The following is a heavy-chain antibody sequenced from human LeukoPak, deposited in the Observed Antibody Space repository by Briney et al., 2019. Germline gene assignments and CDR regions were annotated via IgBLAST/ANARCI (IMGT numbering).Heavy chain of an antibody. CDR1: GGSISSYY. V-gene: IGHV4-59*08. CDR3: ARLGYSHGYGS. D-gene: IGHD5-18*01. Sequence: SETLSLTRTVSGGSISSYYWSWIRQPPGKGLEWIGYIYYSGTTNYNPSLKSRVTISVDTSKNQFSLKLSSVTAADTAVYYCARLGYSHGYGSWGQGTLVTVSS. J-gene: IGHJ5*02. CDR2: IYYSGTT.